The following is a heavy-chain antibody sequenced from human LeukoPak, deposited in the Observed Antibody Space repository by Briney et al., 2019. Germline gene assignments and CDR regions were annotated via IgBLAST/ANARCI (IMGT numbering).Heavy chain of an antibody. D-gene: IGHD6-19*01. CDR1: GFTFSSYS. Sequence: GGSLRLSCAASGFTFSSYSMSWVRQAPGKGLEWVSSISTSSSYIYYVDSVKGRFTISRDNARNSLYLQMNSLRTEDTAVYYCARGRYSSGWYDYWGQGTLVTVSS. J-gene: IGHJ4*02. V-gene: IGHV3-21*04. CDR2: ISTSSSYI. CDR3: ARGRYSSGWYDY.